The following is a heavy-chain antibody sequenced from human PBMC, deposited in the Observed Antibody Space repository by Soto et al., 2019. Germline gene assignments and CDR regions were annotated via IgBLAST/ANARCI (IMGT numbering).Heavy chain of an antibody. CDR2: IYYSGST. V-gene: IGHV4-31*03. D-gene: IGHD1-1*01. CDR3: ARDRTAVDAFDI. J-gene: IGHJ3*02. CDR1: GGSISSGGYY. Sequence: TLSLTCTVSGGSISSGGYYWSWIRQHPGKGLEWIGYIYYSGSTYYNPSLKSRVTISVDTSKNQFSLKLSSVTAADTAVYYCARDRTAVDAFDIWGQGTMVTVSS.